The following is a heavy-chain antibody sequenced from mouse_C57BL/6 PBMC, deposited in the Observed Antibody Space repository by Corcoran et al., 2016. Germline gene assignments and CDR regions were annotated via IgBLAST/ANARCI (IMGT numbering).Heavy chain of an antibody. V-gene: IGHV1-18*01. CDR2: INPNNGGT. CDR1: GYTFTDYN. Sequence: EVQLQQSGPELVKPGASVKMSCKASGYTFTDYNMDWVKQSHGKSLEWIGDINPNNGGTIYNQKFKGKATLTVDKSSSTAYMELRSLTSEDTAVYYCAREGPESFYAMDYWGQGTSVTVSS. J-gene: IGHJ4*01. CDR3: AREGPESFYAMDY.